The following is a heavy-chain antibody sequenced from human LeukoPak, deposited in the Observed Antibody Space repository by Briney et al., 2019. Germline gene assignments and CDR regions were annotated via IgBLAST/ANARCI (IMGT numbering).Heavy chain of an antibody. CDR3: ARAYSSSWYTDY. V-gene: IGHV3-21*01. CDR1: GFTFSSYS. D-gene: IGHD6-13*01. Sequence: GGSLRLSCAASGFTFSSYSTNWVRQAPGKGLEWVSSISSSSSYIYYADSVKGRFTISRDNAKNSLYLQMNSLRAEDTAVYYCARAYSSSWYTDYWGQGTLVTVSS. J-gene: IGHJ4*02. CDR2: ISSSSSYI.